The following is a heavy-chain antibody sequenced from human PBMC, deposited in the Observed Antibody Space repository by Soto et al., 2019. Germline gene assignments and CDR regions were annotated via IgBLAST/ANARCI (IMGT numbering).Heavy chain of an antibody. CDR2: INAGNGNT. CDR1: GYTFTSYA. D-gene: IGHD3-9*01. CDR3: ARDLTGLRYFDWSINWFDP. Sequence: QVQLVQSGAEVQKPGASVKVSCKASGYTFTSYAMHWVRQAPGQRLEWMGWINAGNGNTKYSQKFQGRVTITRDTSASTAYMELSSLRSEDTAVYYCARDLTGLRYFDWSINWFDPWGQGTLVTVSS. J-gene: IGHJ5*02. V-gene: IGHV1-3*01.